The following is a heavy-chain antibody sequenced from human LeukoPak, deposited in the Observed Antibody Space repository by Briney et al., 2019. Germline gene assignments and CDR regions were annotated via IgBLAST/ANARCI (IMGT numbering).Heavy chain of an antibody. J-gene: IGHJ4*02. Sequence: GGSLRLSCAASRFTFRRYAMSWVRQAPGKGLEWVSSISGSGNRTYYADSVKGRFTISRDNSKNTLYLQMNSLRDEDTAIYYCANGPSGSAISFDYWGQGALVTVSS. CDR1: RFTFRRYA. V-gene: IGHV3-23*01. D-gene: IGHD5-18*01. CDR2: ISGSGNRT. CDR3: ANGPSGSAISFDY.